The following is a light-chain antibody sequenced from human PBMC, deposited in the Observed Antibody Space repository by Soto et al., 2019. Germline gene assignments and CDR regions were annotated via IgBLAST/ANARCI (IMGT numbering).Light chain of an antibody. V-gene: IGKV3-11*01. CDR1: QSISSY. CDR3: QQRGSWPLT. J-gene: IGKJ4*01. CDR2: DGS. Sequence: EIVLTQSPGTLSLSPGERATLSCRASQSISSYLAWYQQRPGQPPRLIIFDGSNRATGIPARFSGSGSGTDFTLTISSLEPEDFAIYYCQQRGSWPLTFGGGSKVDIK.